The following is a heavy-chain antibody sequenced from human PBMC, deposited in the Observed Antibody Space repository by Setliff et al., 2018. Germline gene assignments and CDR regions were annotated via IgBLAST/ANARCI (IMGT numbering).Heavy chain of an antibody. CDR2: INAGKGNT. CDR3: ARDTYIGDFWSGYYIQGRFDP. Sequence: ASVKVSCKASGYTFTSYAMHWVRQAPGQRLEWMGWINAGKGNTKYSQKFKGRVTITRDTSESTAYMEMSSLRSEDTAVYYCARDTYIGDFWSGYYIQGRFDPWGQGTLVTVSS. D-gene: IGHD3-3*01. V-gene: IGHV1-3*01. CDR1: GYTFTSYA. J-gene: IGHJ5*02.